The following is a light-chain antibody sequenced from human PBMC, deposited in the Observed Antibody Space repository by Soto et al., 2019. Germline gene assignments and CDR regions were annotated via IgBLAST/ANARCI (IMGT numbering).Light chain of an antibody. Sequence: ILMTQSPVALSLSPVERATLSCMASQSVSSSYLAWYQQKPGQAPRLLIYGASSRATGIPDRFSGSGSGKDFTLTISRLEPEDFAVYYCKQYGSSGKFGQGTKVDIK. V-gene: IGKV3-20*01. J-gene: IGKJ1*01. CDR3: KQYGSSGK. CDR1: QSVSSSY. CDR2: GAS.